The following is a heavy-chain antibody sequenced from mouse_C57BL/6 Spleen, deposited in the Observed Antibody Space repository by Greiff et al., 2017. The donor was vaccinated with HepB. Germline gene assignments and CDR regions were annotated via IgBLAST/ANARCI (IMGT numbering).Heavy chain of an antibody. V-gene: IGHV1-42*01. CDR2: INPSTGGT. CDR3: ARGDGYLHSGFFAY. J-gene: IGHJ3*01. D-gene: IGHD2-3*01. CDR1: GYSFTGYY. Sequence: EVQLQQSGPELVKPGASVKISCKASGYSFTGYYMNWVKQSPEKSLEWIGEINPSTGGTTYNQKFKAKATLTVDKSSSTAYMQLKSLTSEDSAVYYCARGDGYLHSGFFAYWGQGTLVTVSA.